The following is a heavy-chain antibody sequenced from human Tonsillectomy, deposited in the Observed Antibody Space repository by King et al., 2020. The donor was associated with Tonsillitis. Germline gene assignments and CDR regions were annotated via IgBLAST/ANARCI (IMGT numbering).Heavy chain of an antibody. CDR3: ARPIYDSSGYYYAFDP. CDR2: INRVGSST. D-gene: IGHD3-22*01. J-gene: IGHJ5*02. V-gene: IGHV3-74*01. Sequence: DVQLVESGGGLVQPGGSLRLSCAASGFTFISYWRHWVRQAPGKGLVWVSRINRVGSSTTYADSVKGRFTLSSDNAKNTLYLQMNRLRAEDTAVYYCARPIYDSSGYYYAFDPWGQGTLVTVSS. CDR1: GFTFISYW.